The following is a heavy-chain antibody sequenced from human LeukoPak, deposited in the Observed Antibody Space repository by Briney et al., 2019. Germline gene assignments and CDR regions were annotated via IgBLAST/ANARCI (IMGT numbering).Heavy chain of an antibody. CDR3: ARRPTGNYYGSGSLGWFDP. V-gene: IGHV4-39*01. D-gene: IGHD3-10*01. CDR2: IYYSGST. J-gene: IGHJ5*02. CDR1: GGSISSSSYY. Sequence: SETLSLTCTDSGGSISSSSYYWGWIRQPPGKGLEWIGSIYYSGSTYYNPSLKSRVTISVDTSKNQFSLKLSSVTAADTAVYYCARRPTGNYYGSGSLGWFDPWGRGTLVTVSS.